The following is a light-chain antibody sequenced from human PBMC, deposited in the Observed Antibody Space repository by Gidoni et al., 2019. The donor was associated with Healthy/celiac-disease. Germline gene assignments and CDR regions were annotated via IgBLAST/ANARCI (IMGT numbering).Light chain of an antibody. CDR3: QQSYSTPIT. V-gene: IGKV1-39*01. Sequence: QMTHSPSSLSASVGDRVTITCRASQSISSYLNWYQQKPGKAPKLLIYAASSLQSGVPSRFSGSGSGTDFTLTISSLQPEDFATYYCQQSYSTPITFGQGTRLEIK. CDR2: AAS. J-gene: IGKJ5*01. CDR1: QSISSY.